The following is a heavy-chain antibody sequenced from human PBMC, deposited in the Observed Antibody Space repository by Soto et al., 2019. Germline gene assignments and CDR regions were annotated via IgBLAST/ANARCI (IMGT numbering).Heavy chain of an antibody. CDR3: AREDDSSGSPFDY. CDR2: IYSGGST. CDR1: GFTVSSNY. V-gene: IGHV3-66*01. Sequence: EVQLVESGGGLVQPGGSLRLSCAASGFTVSSNYMSWVRQAPGKGLEWVSVIYSGGSTYYADSVKGRFIISRDNSKNTLYLQMNSLRAEDTAVYYCAREDDSSGSPFDYWGQGTLVTVSS. D-gene: IGHD3-22*01. J-gene: IGHJ4*02.